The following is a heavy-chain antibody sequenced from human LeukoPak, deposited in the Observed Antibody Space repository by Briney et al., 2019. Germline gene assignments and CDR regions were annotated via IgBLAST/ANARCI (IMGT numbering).Heavy chain of an antibody. CDR3: AKEPPPPYSGGWYGGDAFDI. Sequence: PGGSLRLSCAASGFTFSSYAMSWVRQAPGKGLEWVSAISGSGGSTYYADSVKGRFTISRDNSKNTLYLQMNSLRAEDTAVYYCAKEPPPPYSGGWYGGDAFDIWGQGTMVTVSS. V-gene: IGHV3-23*01. J-gene: IGHJ3*02. CDR2: ISGSGGST. D-gene: IGHD6-19*01. CDR1: GFTFSSYA.